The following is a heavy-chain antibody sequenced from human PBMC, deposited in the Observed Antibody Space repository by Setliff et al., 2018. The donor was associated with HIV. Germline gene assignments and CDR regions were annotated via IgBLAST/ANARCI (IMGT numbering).Heavy chain of an antibody. CDR3: ARDYLYYNLYNGSPVYGMDV. CDR2: ISSNSTYI. CDR1: GFTFSGYS. Sequence: GGSLRLSCAASGFTFSGYSMNWVRQAPGKGLEWVSSISSNSTYIYYADSVKGRFTISRDNAKNSLYLQMNSLRAEDTAVYYCARDYLYYNLYNGSPVYGMDVWGQGTTVTVSS. V-gene: IGHV3-21*01. D-gene: IGHD3-3*01. J-gene: IGHJ6*02.